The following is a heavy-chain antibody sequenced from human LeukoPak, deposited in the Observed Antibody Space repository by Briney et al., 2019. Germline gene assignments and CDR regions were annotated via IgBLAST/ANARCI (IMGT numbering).Heavy chain of an antibody. CDR2: IYYSGST. J-gene: IGHJ5*02. CDR3: ARENNHLTWFDP. V-gene: IGHV4-59*05. CDR1: GGSISSYY. Sequence: PSETLSLTCTVSGGSISSYYWSWIRQPPGKDLEWLGSIYYSGSTYYNPSLKSRVTISVDTSKNQFSLRLRSVTAADTAVYYCARENNHLTWFDPWGQGTLVTVSS.